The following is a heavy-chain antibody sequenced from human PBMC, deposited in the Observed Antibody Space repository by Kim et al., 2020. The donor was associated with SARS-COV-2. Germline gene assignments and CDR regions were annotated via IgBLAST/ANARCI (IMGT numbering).Heavy chain of an antibody. V-gene: IGHV3-23*01. D-gene: IGHD6-13*01. CDR3: AKFAPGIADPYFDY. J-gene: IGHJ4*02. Sequence: ADSVKGRFTISRDNSKNTLYLQMNSLRAEDTAVYYCAKFAPGIADPYFDYWGQGTLVTVSS.